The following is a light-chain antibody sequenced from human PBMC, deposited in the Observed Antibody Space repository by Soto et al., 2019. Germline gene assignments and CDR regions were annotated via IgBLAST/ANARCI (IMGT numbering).Light chain of an antibody. CDR1: SGSVSTSYY. CDR3: VLYMGSGISV. CDR2: STN. V-gene: IGLV8-61*01. J-gene: IGLJ3*02. Sequence: QTVVTQEPSFSVSPGRTVTLTCGLSSGSVSTSYYPIWYQQTPGQAPRTLIYSTNTRSSGVPDRFSGSILGNKAALTITGAQADDESDYYCVLYMGSGISVFGGGTQLTVL.